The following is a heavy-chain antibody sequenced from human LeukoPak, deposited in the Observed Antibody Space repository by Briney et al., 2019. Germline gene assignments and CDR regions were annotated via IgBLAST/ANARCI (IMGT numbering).Heavy chain of an antibody. CDR2: ISYDGGGT. D-gene: IGHD3-10*01. CDR1: GFTFSDYW. CDR3: VRNMVRGVVYFDS. J-gene: IGHJ4*02. V-gene: IGHV3-74*01. Sequence: GGSLRLSCAASGFTFSDYWMHWVRQTPGKGLVWVSRISYDGGGTNYAEFVKGRFTISRDNAKNTLYLQTNSLRVEDTAVYYCVRNMVRGVVYFDSWGQGALVTVSS.